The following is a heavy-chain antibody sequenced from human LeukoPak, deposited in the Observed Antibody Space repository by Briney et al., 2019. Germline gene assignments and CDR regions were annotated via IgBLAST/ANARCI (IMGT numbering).Heavy chain of an antibody. CDR2: ISSSGSTI. Sequence: GGSLRLSCAASGFTFSDYYMSWIRQAPGKGLEWVSYISSSGSTIYYADSVKGRFTISRDNAKNSLYPQMNSLRAEDTAVYYCAIVRGVYSYGHPYYFDYWGQGTLVTVSS. J-gene: IGHJ4*02. CDR1: GFTFSDYY. CDR3: AIVRGVYSYGHPYYFDY. D-gene: IGHD5-18*01. V-gene: IGHV3-11*01.